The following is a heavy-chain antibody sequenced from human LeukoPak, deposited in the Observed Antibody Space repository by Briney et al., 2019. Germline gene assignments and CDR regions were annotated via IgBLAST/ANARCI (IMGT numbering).Heavy chain of an antibody. CDR2: ISRSGSTI. V-gene: IGHV3-48*02. J-gene: IGHJ4*02. CDR3: ARRDDHDY. CDR1: GFNFSTYW. Sequence: GGSLRLSCVASGFNFSTYWMNWVRQVPGKGLEWVSYISRSGSTIYYADSVKGRFTISRDNVKNSLYLQMNSLRDEDTAVYYCARRDDHDYWGQGTLVTVSS.